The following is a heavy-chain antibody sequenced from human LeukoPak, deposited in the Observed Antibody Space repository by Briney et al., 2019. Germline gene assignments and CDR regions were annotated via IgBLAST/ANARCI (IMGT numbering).Heavy chain of an antibody. D-gene: IGHD5-18*01. CDR1: GFTFSSYA. Sequence: GGSLRLSCAASGFTFSSYAMHWVRQAPGKGLEWVAVISYDGSNKYYADSVKGRFTISRDNSKNTLYLQMNSLRAEDTAVYYCAKDPNSYGYSGWFDPWGQGTLVTVSS. CDR3: AKDPNSYGYSGWFDP. CDR2: ISYDGSNK. J-gene: IGHJ5*02. V-gene: IGHV3-30*04.